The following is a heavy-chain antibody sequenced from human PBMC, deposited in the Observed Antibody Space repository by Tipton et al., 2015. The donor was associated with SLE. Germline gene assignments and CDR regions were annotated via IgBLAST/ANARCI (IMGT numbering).Heavy chain of an antibody. CDR1: GYSISSGSSY. V-gene: IGHV4-61*02. J-gene: IGHJ4*02. CDR3: ARRQRGYSYAPFDN. D-gene: IGHD5-18*01. Sequence: TLSLTCAVSGYSISSGSSYWSWIRQPAGKGLEWIGRIFSRGSTYYNPSLKSRVTISVDTSKNQFSLKLSSVTAADTAIYYCARRQRGYSYAPFDNWGQGTLVPVSS. CDR2: IFSRGST.